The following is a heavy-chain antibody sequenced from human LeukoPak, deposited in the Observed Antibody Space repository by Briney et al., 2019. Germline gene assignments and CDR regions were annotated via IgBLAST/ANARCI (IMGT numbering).Heavy chain of an antibody. CDR2: ISSSGGNT. CDR1: GFTFNTYA. J-gene: IGHJ3*02. V-gene: IGHV3-23*01. D-gene: IGHD4-17*01. CDR3: AKDRPGEPTVTTDTFDI. Sequence: GGSLRLSCSASGFTFNTYAMNWVRQAPGKGLEWVSAISSSGGNTYYADSVKGRFTISRDHSKNTLYLQMNSLRAEDTAVYYCAKDRPGEPTVTTDTFDIWGQGTMVTVSS.